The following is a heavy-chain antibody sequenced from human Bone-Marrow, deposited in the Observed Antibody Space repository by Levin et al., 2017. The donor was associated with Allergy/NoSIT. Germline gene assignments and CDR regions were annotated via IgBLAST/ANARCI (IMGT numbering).Heavy chain of an antibody. D-gene: IGHD1/OR15-1a*01. CDR3: ARSHPLTGTTHFSYQDGMDV. CDR2: ITTGSNYK. Sequence: LSLTCEASGFDFHIYIMNWVRQAPGKGLEWLSSITTGSNYKYYADSVKGRFVISRDNGRNSLYLQMNSLRAEDTAVYYCARSHPLTGTTHFSYQDGMDVWGQGTTVTVSS. CDR1: GFDFHIYI. V-gene: IGHV3-21*06. J-gene: IGHJ6*02.